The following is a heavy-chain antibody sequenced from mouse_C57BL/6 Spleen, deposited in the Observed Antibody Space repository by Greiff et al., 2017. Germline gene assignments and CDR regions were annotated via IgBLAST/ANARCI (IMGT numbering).Heavy chain of an antibody. CDR2: ISGGGGNT. CDR1: GFTFSSYT. Sequence: EVQRVESGGGLVKPGGSLKLSCAASGFTFSSYTMSWVRQTPEKRLEWVATISGGGGNTYYPDSVKGRFTISRDNAKNTLYLQMSSLRSEDTALYYCARQDYCGSSYDWYFDVWGTGTTVTVSS. V-gene: IGHV5-9*01. J-gene: IGHJ1*03. D-gene: IGHD1-1*01. CDR3: ARQDYCGSSYDWYFDV.